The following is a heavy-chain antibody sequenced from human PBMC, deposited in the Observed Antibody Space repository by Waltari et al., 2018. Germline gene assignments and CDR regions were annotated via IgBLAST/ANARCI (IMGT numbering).Heavy chain of an antibody. D-gene: IGHD6-25*01. CDR2: MRADGGVR. CDR1: GFTLSNYW. V-gene: IGHV3-74*01. J-gene: IGHJ4*02. CDR3: ARDGGRNLDY. Sequence: EVQVVDSGGGLVQPGGSLRLSCAASGFTLSNYWIHWFRQAPGKGLVWVSIMRADGGVRRYADSVKGRFTISRDNVKNMLYLQMDSLRAEDTAVYYCARDGGRNLDYWGQGTLVVVSS.